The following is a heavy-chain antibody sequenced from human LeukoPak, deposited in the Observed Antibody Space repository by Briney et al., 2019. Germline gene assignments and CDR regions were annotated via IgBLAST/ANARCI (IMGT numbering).Heavy chain of an antibody. V-gene: IGHV3-66*01. J-gene: IGHJ4*02. CDR2: IYSGGST. CDR3: AREERAAGSTYYFDY. D-gene: IGHD6-13*01. Sequence: PGGSLRLSCAASGFTVSSNYMSWVRQAPGKGLEWVSVIYSGGSTYYADSVKGRFTISRDNSKNTLYLQMNSLRAEDTAVYYCAREERAAGSTYYFDYWGQGTLVTVSS. CDR1: GFTVSSNY.